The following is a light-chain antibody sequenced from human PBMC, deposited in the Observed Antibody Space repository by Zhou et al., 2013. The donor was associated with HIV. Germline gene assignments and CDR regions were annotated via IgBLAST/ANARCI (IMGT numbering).Light chain of an antibody. Sequence: DIQMTQSPSTLSASVGDRVTITCRASQSISNWLAWYQQKPGKAPKLLIYKASSLESGVPSRFSGSGSGTEFTLTISSLQPDDFATYYCQQSYSNPITFGQGTRLDIK. CDR2: KAS. CDR3: QQSYSNPIT. V-gene: IGKV1-5*03. CDR1: QSISNW. J-gene: IGKJ5*01.